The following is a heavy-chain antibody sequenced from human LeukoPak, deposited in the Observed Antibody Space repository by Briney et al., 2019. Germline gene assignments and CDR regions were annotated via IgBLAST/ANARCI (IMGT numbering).Heavy chain of an antibody. Sequence: SVKVSCKASGGTFSSYAISWVRQAPGQGLEWMGRIIPILGIANYAQKFQGRVTITADKSTSTAYMELSSLRSEDTAVYYCARGNSGWYKPEQYYFDYWGQGALVTVSS. CDR1: GGTFSSYA. CDR2: IIPILGIA. V-gene: IGHV1-69*04. CDR3: ARGNSGWYKPEQYYFDY. J-gene: IGHJ4*02. D-gene: IGHD6-13*01.